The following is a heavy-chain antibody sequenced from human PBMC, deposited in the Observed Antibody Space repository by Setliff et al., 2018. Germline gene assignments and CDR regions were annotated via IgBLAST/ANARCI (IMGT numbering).Heavy chain of an antibody. CDR2: INPTGGST. Sequence: ASVKVSCKASGYTFSNYGVTWVRQAPGQGLEWMGLINPTGGSTSYAQKFQGRVTMTRDTSTSTVFMELSSLRSEDTAVYYCARDRNDNYESSGYYYAGGYMDVWGKGTTVTVS. CDR1: GYTFSNYG. CDR3: ARDRNDNYESSGYYYAGGYMDV. V-gene: IGHV1-46*01. D-gene: IGHD3-22*01. J-gene: IGHJ6*03.